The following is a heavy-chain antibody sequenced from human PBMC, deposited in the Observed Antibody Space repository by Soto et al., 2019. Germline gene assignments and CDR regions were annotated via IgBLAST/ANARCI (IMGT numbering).Heavy chain of an antibody. CDR3: ARAVQLWPASPDYYGMDV. D-gene: IGHD5-18*01. CDR2: INSDGSST. J-gene: IGHJ6*02. CDR1: GFTFSSYW. V-gene: IGHV3-74*01. Sequence: GGSLRLSCAASGFTFSSYWMHWVRQAPGKGLVWVSRINSDGSSTSYADFVKGRFTISRDNAKNTLYLQMNSLRAEDTAVYYCARAVQLWPASPDYYGMDVWGQGTTVTVSS.